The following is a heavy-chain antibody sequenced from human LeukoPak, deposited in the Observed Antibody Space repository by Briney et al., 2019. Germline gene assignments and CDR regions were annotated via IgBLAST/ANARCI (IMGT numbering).Heavy chain of an antibody. CDR2: ISLDETNE. CDR1: GFSFSSYG. V-gene: IGHV3-30*15. J-gene: IGHJ6*03. CDR3: ASLTSVVVPGPSINYMDV. Sequence: GGSLRLSCAASGFSFSSYGLHWVRQAPGMGPEWVAVISLDETNEFYADSVQGRFTISRDSSKNTLYLQMSSLTAEDTAVYYCASLTSVVVPGPSINYMDVWGKGTTVTVSS. D-gene: IGHD2-2*01.